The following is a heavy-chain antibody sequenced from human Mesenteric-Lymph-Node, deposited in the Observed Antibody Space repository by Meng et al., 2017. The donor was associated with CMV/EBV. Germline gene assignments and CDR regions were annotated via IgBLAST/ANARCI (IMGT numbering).Heavy chain of an antibody. CDR3: ARGSGYFDY. V-gene: IGHV4-34*01. Sequence: QSLTCGVDGGSFSGYYWSWIRQPPGKGLEWIGEINHGGSTMYNASLKSRVSISVDASNSQFSLKLSSVTAADTAVYYCARGSGYFDYWGQGALVTVSS. CDR2: INHGGST. CDR1: GGSFSGYY. D-gene: IGHD1-26*01. J-gene: IGHJ4*02.